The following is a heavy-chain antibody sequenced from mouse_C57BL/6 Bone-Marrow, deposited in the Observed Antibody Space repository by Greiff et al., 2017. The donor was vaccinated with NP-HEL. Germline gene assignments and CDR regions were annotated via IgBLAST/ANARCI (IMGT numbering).Heavy chain of an antibody. J-gene: IGHJ3*01. CDR2: IYPRSGNT. CDR3: ARNDGYYVSFAY. V-gene: IGHV1-81*01. CDR1: GYTFTSYG. Sequence: VKVVESGAELARPGASVKLSCKASGYTFTSYGISWVKQRTGQGLEWIGEIYPRSGNTYYNEKFKGKATLTADKSSSTAYMELRSLTSEDSAVYFCARNDGYYVSFAYWGQGTLVTVSA. D-gene: IGHD2-3*01.